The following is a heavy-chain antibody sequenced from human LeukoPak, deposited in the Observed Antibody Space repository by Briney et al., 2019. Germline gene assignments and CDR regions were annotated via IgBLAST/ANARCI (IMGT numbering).Heavy chain of an antibody. CDR3: ARRKQLWPLPFDP. CDR2: IYYSGST. D-gene: IGHD5-18*01. Sequence: PSETLSLTCTVSGGSISSYYWSWIRQPPGKGLEWIGYIYYSGSTNYNPSLKSRVTISVDTSKNQFSLKLSSVTAADTAVYYCARRKQLWPLPFDPWGQGTLVTVSS. CDR1: GGSISSYY. V-gene: IGHV4-59*08. J-gene: IGHJ5*02.